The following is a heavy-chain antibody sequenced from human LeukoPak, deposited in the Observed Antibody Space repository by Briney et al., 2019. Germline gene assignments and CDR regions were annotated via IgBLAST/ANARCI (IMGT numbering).Heavy chain of an antibody. V-gene: IGHV4-39*07. Sequence: SETLSLTCTVSGGSISSNSYYWGWIRQPPGKGLEWIGSIYYSGSTYYNPSLKSRVSISVDTSKNQFSLKLSSVTAADTAVYYCARDHEFDYWGQGTLVTVSS. J-gene: IGHJ4*02. CDR2: IYYSGST. CDR1: GGSISSNSYY. CDR3: ARDHEFDY.